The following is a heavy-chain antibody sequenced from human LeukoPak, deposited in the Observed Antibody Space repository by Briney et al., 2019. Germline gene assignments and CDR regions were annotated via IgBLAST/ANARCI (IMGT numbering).Heavy chain of an antibody. V-gene: IGHV3-66*01. CDR2: MDSGGST. J-gene: IGHJ4*02. CDR3: ARKHYYDSSGFFPPMDY. D-gene: IGHD3-22*01. Sequence: GSLRLSFAASGFTVSSNSMSWVRQAPGKGLEWVSVMDSGGSTFYADSVKGRFTISRDNSKNTLYLQMNSLRAEDTAVYYCARKHYYDSSGFFPPMDYWGQGTLVTVSS. CDR1: GFTVSSNS.